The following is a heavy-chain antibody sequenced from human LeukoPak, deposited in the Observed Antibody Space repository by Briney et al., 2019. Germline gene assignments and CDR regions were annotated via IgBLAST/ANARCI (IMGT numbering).Heavy chain of an antibody. Sequence: PGGSLRLSCAASGFTFSSYSMNWVRQAPGKGLEWVSSISSSSSYIYYADSVKGRFTISRDNAKNSLYLQMNSLRAEDTAVYYCASDASYYYDSSGFNAFDIWGQGTMVTVSS. CDR1: GFTFSSYS. J-gene: IGHJ3*02. D-gene: IGHD3-22*01. CDR2: ISSSSSYI. CDR3: ASDASYYYDSSGFNAFDI. V-gene: IGHV3-21*01.